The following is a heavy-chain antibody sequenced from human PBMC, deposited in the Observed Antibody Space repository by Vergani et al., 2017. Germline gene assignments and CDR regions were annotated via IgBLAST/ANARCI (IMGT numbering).Heavy chain of an antibody. V-gene: IGHV4-59*01. J-gene: IGHJ6*02. CDR1: GGSISSYY. D-gene: IGHD1-26*01. CDR3: ARDRGIVGATTGGMDV. Sequence: QVQLQESGPGLVKPSETLSLTCTVSGGSISSYYWSWIRQPPGKGLEWIGYIYYSGSTNYNPSLKSRVTISVDTSKNQFSLKLSSVTAADTAVYYCARDRGIVGATTGGMDVWSQGTTVTVSS. CDR2: IYYSGST.